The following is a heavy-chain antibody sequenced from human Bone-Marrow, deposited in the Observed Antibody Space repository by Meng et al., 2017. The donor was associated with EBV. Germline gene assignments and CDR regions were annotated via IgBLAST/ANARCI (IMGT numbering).Heavy chain of an antibody. J-gene: IGHJ5*02. V-gene: IGHV4-4*02. CDR2: IYHSGST. CDR3: TRTSCSGDNCYALDT. D-gene: IGHD2-15*01. Sequence: QVHVAGSGPGLVKPSGTLSLTCAVSGGSISTRNYWSWVRQPPGKGLEWIGEIYHSGSTSYNPSLKSRVTILVDKSKNQFSLKLTSVNAADTAVYYCTRTSCSGDNCYALDTWGQGTLVTVSS. CDR1: GGSISTRNY.